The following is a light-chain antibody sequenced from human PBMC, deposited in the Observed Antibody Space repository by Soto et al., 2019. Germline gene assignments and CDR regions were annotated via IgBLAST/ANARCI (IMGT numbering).Light chain of an antibody. CDR1: QDISNY. CDR3: QHFYPTPPVT. J-gene: IGKJ5*01. CDR2: DAS. Sequence: DIQMTQSPSSLSASVGDRVTITCQASQDISNYLNWYQQKPGKAPKLLIYDASNLETGVPSRFSGSGSGTDFTFTISGLQPEDIATYYCQHFYPTPPVTFGQGTRLEIK. V-gene: IGKV1-33*01.